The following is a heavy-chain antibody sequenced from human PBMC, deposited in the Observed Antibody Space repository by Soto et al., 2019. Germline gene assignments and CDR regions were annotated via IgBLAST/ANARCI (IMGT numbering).Heavy chain of an antibody. J-gene: IGHJ6*02. Sequence: EVQLVESGGGLVQPGGSLRLSCSASGFTFSSYAMHWVRQAPGKGLEYVSAISSNGGSTYYADSVKGRFTISRDNSKNTLYLQMSSLRAEDTAVYYCVKDLNYCSSTSCYRGGYYYYGMDVWGQGTTVTVSS. CDR3: VKDLNYCSSTSCYRGGYYYYGMDV. V-gene: IGHV3-64D*06. CDR1: GFTFSSYA. D-gene: IGHD2-2*01. CDR2: ISSNGGST.